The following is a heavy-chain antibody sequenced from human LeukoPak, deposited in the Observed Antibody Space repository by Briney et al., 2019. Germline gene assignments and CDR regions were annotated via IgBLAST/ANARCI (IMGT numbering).Heavy chain of an antibody. CDR1: GFTFTSYW. V-gene: IGHV3-74*01. Sequence: GGSLRLSCAASGFTFTSYWMHWVRQAPGKGLVWVSRINTDGSTTTYADSVKGRFTISRDNAKNTLSLQMNSLRAEDTAVYYCARVPYHWNSLVDWGQGTLVTVSS. J-gene: IGHJ4*02. CDR3: ARVPYHWNSLVD. D-gene: IGHD2-8*02. CDR2: INTDGSTT.